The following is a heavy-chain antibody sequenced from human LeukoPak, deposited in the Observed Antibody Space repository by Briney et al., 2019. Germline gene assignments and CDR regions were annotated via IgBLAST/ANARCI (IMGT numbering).Heavy chain of an antibody. D-gene: IGHD2-15*01. Sequence: GGSLRLSCAASGFTFSDYNMRWIRQAPGKGLEWVSSISRSGSTKYYADSVKGRFTISRDDAKNSLFLQMNSLRAEDTAVYYCARVLRYCSGGNCYSGGLGYMDVWGKGTTVTISS. CDR1: GFTFSDYN. V-gene: IGHV3-11*01. CDR3: ARVLRYCSGGNCYSGGLGYMDV. J-gene: IGHJ6*03. CDR2: ISRSGSTK.